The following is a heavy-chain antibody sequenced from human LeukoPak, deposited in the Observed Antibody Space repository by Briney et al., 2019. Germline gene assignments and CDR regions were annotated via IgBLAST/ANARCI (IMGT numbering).Heavy chain of an antibody. D-gene: IGHD5-24*01. CDR2: IYHSGST. J-gene: IGHJ4*02. CDR1: GYSISSGYY. Sequence: SETLSLTCTVSGYSISSGYYWGWIRQPPGKGLEWIGSIYHSGSTYYNPSLKSRVTISVDTSKSQFSLKLSSVTAADTAVYYCARARREMVDYWGQGTLVSVSS. CDR3: ARARREMVDY. V-gene: IGHV4-38-2*02.